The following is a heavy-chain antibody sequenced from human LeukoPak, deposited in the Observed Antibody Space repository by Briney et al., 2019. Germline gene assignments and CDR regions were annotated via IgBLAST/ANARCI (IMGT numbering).Heavy chain of an antibody. CDR3: ARRPGMWYSSSSAAFDI. J-gene: IGHJ3*02. CDR2: IYLRGNT. CDR1: GGSISSSNW. V-gene: IGHV4-4*02. D-gene: IGHD6-6*01. Sequence: SGTLSLTCAISGGSISSSNWWTWVRQPPGKGLEWVGEIYLRGNTNYNPSLESRVTISVDESRTQLSLRLESVTAADTAVYYCARRPGMWYSSSSAAFDIWGQGTMVTVSS.